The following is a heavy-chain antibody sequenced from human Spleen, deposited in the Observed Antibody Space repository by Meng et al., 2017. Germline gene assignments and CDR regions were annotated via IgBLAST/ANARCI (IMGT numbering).Heavy chain of an antibody. V-gene: IGHV4-61*03. CDR2: IYRTGST. Sequence: QVQRQESGPGLVRPSETLSLTCTVSGGSVSSGNYYWSWVRQPPGKGLEWIGFIYRTGSTDCNPSLKRRVTISVDTSNNHFSLKLTSVTAADTAVYYCARSYGSGTYWYFDLWGRGTLVTVSS. CDR3: ARSYGSGTYWYFDL. D-gene: IGHD3-10*01. J-gene: IGHJ2*01. CDR1: GGSVSSGNYY.